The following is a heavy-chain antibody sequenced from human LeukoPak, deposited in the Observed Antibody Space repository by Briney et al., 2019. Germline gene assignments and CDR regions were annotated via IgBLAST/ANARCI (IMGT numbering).Heavy chain of an antibody. V-gene: IGHV1-2*06. CDR1: GYTFTSYA. CDR3: ARDLFLLWFGEEWPPNWFDP. Sequence: ASVNVSCKASGYTFTSYAMNWVRQAPGQGLEWMGRINPNSGGTNYAQKFQGRVTMTRDTSISTAYMELSRLRSDDTAVYYCARDLFLLWFGEEWPPNWFDPWGQGTLVTVSS. CDR2: INPNSGGT. J-gene: IGHJ5*02. D-gene: IGHD3-10*01.